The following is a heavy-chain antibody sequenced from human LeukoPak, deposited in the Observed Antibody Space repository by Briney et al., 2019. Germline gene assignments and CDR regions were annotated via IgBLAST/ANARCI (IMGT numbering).Heavy chain of an antibody. CDR1: GGSFSGYY. Sequence: PSETLSLTCAVYGGSFSGYYWSWIRQPPGKGLEWIGEINHSGSTSYNPSLKSRVTISVDTSKNQFSLKLSSVTAADTAVYYCARAQYSSGYSSGWCTFDYWGQGTLVTVSS. J-gene: IGHJ4*02. D-gene: IGHD6-19*01. CDR3: ARAQYSSGYSSGWCTFDY. V-gene: IGHV4-34*01. CDR2: INHSGST.